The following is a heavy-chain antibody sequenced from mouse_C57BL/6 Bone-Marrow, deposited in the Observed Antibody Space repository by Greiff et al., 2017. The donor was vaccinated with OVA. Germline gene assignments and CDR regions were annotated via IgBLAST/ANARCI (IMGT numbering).Heavy chain of an antibody. J-gene: IGHJ4*01. D-gene: IGHD2-2*01. Sequence: VQLQQSGAELARPGASVKLSCKASGYTFTSYGISWVKQRTGQGLEWIGEIYPRSGNTYYNEKFKGQSTLTADKSSSTAYMELRSLTSEDSAVYFCASPLYYGYAAYWGQGTSVTVSS. CDR1: GYTFTSYG. CDR2: IYPRSGNT. V-gene: IGHV1-81*01. CDR3: ASPLYYGYAAY.